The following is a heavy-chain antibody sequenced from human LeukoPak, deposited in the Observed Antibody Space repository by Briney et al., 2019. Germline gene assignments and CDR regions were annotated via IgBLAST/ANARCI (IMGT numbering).Heavy chain of an antibody. J-gene: IGHJ4*02. V-gene: IGHV3-23*01. Sequence: GGSLRLSCAASGFTFSSYAMSWVRQAPGKGLEWVSAISGSGGSTYYADSVKGRFTISRDNSKNTLYLQMNSLRAEDTAVYYCAKFPKWELESGYFDYWGQGTLVTVSS. CDR2: ISGSGGST. D-gene: IGHD1-26*01. CDR1: GFTFSSYA. CDR3: AKFPKWELESGYFDY.